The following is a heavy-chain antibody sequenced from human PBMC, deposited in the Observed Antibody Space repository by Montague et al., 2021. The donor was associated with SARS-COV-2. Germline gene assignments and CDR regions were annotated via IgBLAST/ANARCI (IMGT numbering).Heavy chain of an antibody. CDR3: ARMQWLGVRAFAV. CDR1: GGSISNCY. D-gene: IGHD3-10*01. CDR2: IYYSGST. Sequence: SETLSLTCTVSGGSISNCYWNSSRQPPGKGRVWIVYIYYSGSTNYNPSLKGRLTMSPDTSTTQFSLQLTSVTAADTAVYYCARMQWLGVRAFAVWGQGTLVTVSS. V-gene: IGHV4-59*01. J-gene: IGHJ3*01.